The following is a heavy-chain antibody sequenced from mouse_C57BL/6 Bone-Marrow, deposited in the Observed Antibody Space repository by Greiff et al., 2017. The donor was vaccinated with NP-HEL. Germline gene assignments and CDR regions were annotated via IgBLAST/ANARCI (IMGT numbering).Heavy chain of an antibody. V-gene: IGHV1-69*01. J-gene: IGHJ3*01. CDR1: GYTFTSYW. D-gene: IGHD1-1*01. CDR3: ARYGSSWFAY. Sequence: VQRVESGAELVMPGASVKLSCKASGYTFTSYWMHWVKQRPGQGLEWIGEIDPSDSYTNYNQKFKGKSALTVDKSSSTAYMQLSSLTSEDSAVYYCARYGSSWFAYWGQGTLVTVSA. CDR2: IDPSDSYT.